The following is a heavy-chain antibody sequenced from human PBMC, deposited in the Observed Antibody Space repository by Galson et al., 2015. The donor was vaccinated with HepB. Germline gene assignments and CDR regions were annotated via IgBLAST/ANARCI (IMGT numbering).Heavy chain of an antibody. Sequence: SLRLSCAASGFTFSSYWMSWVRQAPGEGLEWVANIKEDGSERYYVGSVKGRFTISRDNAKNSLYLQMNSLRAEDTAVYYCARVRWLQTSWYFDLWGHGTLVTVSS. V-gene: IGHV3-7*01. CDR1: GFTFSSYW. CDR3: ARVRWLQTSWYFDL. CDR2: IKEDGSER. J-gene: IGHJ2*01. D-gene: IGHD5-24*01.